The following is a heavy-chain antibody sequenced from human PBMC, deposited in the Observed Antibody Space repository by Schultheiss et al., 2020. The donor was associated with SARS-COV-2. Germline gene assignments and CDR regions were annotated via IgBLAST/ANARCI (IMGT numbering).Heavy chain of an antibody. CDR2: IYYSGSA. Sequence: SETLSLTCTVSGGSISSSGYYWGWIRQPPGKGLEWIGSIYYSGSAYYNPSLKSRVTISVDTSKNQLSLKLSSVTAADTAVYYCARGRYSSSQFDYWGQGTLVTVSS. V-gene: IGHV4-39*01. CDR1: GGSISSSGYY. J-gene: IGHJ4*02. D-gene: IGHD6-13*01. CDR3: ARGRYSSSQFDY.